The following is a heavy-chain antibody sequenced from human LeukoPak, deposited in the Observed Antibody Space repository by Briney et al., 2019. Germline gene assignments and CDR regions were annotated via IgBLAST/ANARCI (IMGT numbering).Heavy chain of an antibody. CDR1: GGTFSSYA. Sequence: SVKVSCKASGGTFSSYAISWVRQAPGQGLEWMGGIIPIFGTANYAQKFQGRVTITTDESTSTAYMELSSLRSEGTAVYYCTAYYYGSGSYVGYYYMDVWGKGTTVTVSS. V-gene: IGHV1-69*05. CDR3: TAYYYGSGSYVGYYYMDV. J-gene: IGHJ6*03. D-gene: IGHD3-10*01. CDR2: IIPIFGTA.